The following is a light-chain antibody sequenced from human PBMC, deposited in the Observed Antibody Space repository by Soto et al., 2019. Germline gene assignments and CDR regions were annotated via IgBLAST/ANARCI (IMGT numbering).Light chain of an antibody. J-gene: IGKJ2*01. CDR2: AAS. V-gene: IGKV1-39*01. CDR3: QQSDSTPRT. Sequence: IQMTQSPSSLSAAVGDRVTISCRASQSIRNYVSWYQQKPGTAPKLLIRAASTLQSEVPSWFSGSGSGTDLTVTISSLQIEDFATYFCQQSDSTPRTFGQGTNVEI. CDR1: QSIRNY.